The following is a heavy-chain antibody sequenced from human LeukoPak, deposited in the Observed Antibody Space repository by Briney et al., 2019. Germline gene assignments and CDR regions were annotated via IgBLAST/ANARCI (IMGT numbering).Heavy chain of an antibody. CDR2: ISSSSSYT. V-gene: IGHV3-11*06. CDR1: GFTFSDYY. D-gene: IGHD5-24*01. J-gene: IGHJ4*02. CDR3: ASRNRRDGYNYFDH. Sequence: GGSLRLSCAASGFTFSDYYMSWIRQAPGKGLEWVSYISSSSSYTNYADSVKGRFTISRDNAKNSLYLQMNSLRAEDTAVYYCASRNRRDGYNYFDHWGQGTLVTVSS.